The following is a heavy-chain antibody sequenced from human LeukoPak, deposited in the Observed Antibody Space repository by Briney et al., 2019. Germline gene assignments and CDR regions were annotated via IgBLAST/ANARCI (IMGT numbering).Heavy chain of an antibody. CDR1: GFTFSSYA. CDR3: ARVMYSSSWLYFDD. J-gene: IGHJ4*02. Sequence: PGGSLRLSCAASGFTFSSYAMHWVRQAPGKGLEWVAVISYDGSNKYYADSVKGRFTISRGNSKNTLYLQMNSLRSEDTAVYYCARVMYSSSWLYFDDWGQGTLVTVSS. V-gene: IGHV3-30-3*01. D-gene: IGHD6-13*01. CDR2: ISYDGSNK.